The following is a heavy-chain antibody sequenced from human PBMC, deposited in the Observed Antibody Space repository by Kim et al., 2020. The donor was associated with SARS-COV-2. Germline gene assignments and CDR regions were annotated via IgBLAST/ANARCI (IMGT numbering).Heavy chain of an antibody. D-gene: IGHD3-10*01. V-gene: IGHV1-69*13. Sequence: SVKVSCKASGGTFSSYAISWVRQAPGQGLEWMGGIIPIFGTANYAQKFQGRVTITADESTSTAYMELSSLRSEDTAVYYCARVSRLLWFGELRWDGMDVCGQGTTVTVSS. CDR2: IIPIFGTA. CDR1: GGTFSSYA. J-gene: IGHJ6*02. CDR3: ARVSRLLWFGELRWDGMDV.